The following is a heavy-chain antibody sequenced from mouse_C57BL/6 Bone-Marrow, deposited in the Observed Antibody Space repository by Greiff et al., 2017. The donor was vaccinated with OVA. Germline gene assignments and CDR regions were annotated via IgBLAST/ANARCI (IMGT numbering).Heavy chain of an antibody. CDR1: GFTFSDYY. J-gene: IGHJ1*03. Sequence: DVKLVESEGGLVQPGSSMKLSCTASGFTFSDYYMAWVRQVPEKGLEWVANINYDGSSTYYLDSLKSRFIISRDNAKNILYLQMSSLKSEDTATYYCARDYYDYYWYFDVWGTGTTVTVSS. D-gene: IGHD2-4*01. CDR2: INYDGSST. CDR3: ARDYYDYYWYFDV. V-gene: IGHV5-16*01.